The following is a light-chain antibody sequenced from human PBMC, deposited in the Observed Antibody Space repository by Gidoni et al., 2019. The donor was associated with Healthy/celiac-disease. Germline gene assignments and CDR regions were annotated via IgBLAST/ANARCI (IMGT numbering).Light chain of an antibody. V-gene: IGKV3-15*01. J-gene: IGKJ2*01. CDR1: QSVSSN. Sequence: PATLSVSPGERATLSCRASQSVSSNLAWYQQKPGQAPRLLIYGASTRPTGIPARFSGSGSGTEFTLTISSLQSEDFAVYYCQQYNNWPPYTFGQGTKLEIK. CDR3: QQYNNWPPYT. CDR2: GAS.